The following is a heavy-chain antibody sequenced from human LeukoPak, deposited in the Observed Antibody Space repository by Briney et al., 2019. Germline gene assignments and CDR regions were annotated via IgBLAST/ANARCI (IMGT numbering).Heavy chain of an antibody. D-gene: IGHD2-2*01. CDR3: ARHCSSTSCYLDY. CDR2: ISGSGDST. CDR1: GFTFSSYA. Sequence: PGGSLRLSCAASGFTFSSYAMSWVRQAPGKGLEWVSAISGSGDSTHYADSVKGRFTISRDNSKITLSLQMNSLRAEDTAVYYCARHCSSTSCYLDYWGQGTLVTVSS. J-gene: IGHJ4*02. V-gene: IGHV3-23*01.